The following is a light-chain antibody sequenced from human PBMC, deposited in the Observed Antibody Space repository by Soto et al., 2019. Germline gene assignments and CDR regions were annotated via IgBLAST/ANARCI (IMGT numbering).Light chain of an antibody. V-gene: IGLV2-18*02. CDR3: SSYTTSNTYV. Sequence: QSALTQPPSVAGSPGQSVAISCTGTSSDVGSNNRVSWYQQPPGTAPKLIIYDVSNRPSGIPDRFSGSRSANTASLTISGLQVEDEADYYCSSYTTSNTYVFGTGTKLTVL. J-gene: IGLJ1*01. CDR1: SSDVGSNNR. CDR2: DVS.